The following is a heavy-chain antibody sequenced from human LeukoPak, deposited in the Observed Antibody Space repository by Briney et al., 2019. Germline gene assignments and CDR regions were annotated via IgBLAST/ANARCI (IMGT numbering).Heavy chain of an antibody. Sequence: ASVKVSCETSGYTFTNYYIHWVRQAPGQGLEWMGIINPSGGSTSYAQKFQCRVTMTRDTSTSTVYMELSSLRSEDTAVYYCARGGKGNADGYNQALNYWGQGTLVTVSS. V-gene: IGHV1-46*01. CDR2: INPSGGST. J-gene: IGHJ4*02. CDR3: ARGGKGNADGYNQALNY. CDR1: GYTFTNYY. D-gene: IGHD5-24*01.